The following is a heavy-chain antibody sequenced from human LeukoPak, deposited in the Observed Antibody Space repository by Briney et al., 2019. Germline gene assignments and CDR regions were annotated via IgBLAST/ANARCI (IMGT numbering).Heavy chain of an antibody. D-gene: IGHD3-16*01. CDR3: VLPKSGGPGDDAFDI. CDR2: ISAYNGNT. J-gene: IGHJ3*02. CDR1: GYTFTSYG. Sequence: GASVKVSCKASGYTFTSYGISWVRQAPGQGLEWMGWISAYNGNTNYAQKLQGRVTMTTDTSTSTAYMELRSLRSDDTAVYYCVLPKSGGPGDDAFDIWGQGTMVTVSS. V-gene: IGHV1-18*01.